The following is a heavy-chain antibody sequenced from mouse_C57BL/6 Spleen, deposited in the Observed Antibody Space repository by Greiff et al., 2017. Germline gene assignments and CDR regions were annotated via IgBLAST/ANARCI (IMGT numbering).Heavy chain of an antibody. V-gene: IGHV1-82*01. CDR1: GYAFSSSW. Sequence: VQLQQSGPELVKPGASVKISCKASGYAFSSSWMNWVKQRPGKGLEWIGRIYPGDGDTNYNGKFKGKATLTADKSSSTAYMHLSSLTSEDSAVSFCARRLFDYWGQGTTLTVSS. CDR2: IYPGDGDT. CDR3: ARRLFDY. J-gene: IGHJ2*01.